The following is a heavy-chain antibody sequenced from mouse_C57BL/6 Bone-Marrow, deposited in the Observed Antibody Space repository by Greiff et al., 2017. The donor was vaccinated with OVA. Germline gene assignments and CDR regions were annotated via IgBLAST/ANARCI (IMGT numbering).Heavy chain of an antibody. CDR3: ARGGLLRCAYYAMDY. CDR2: IYPRSGNT. Sequence: QVQLQQSGAELARPGASVKLSCKASGYTFTSYGISWVKQRTGQGLEWIGEIYPRSGNTYYNEKFKGKATLTADKSSSTAYMELRSLTSEDSAVYFCARGGLLRCAYYAMDYWGQGTSVTVSS. J-gene: IGHJ4*01. D-gene: IGHD1-1*01. V-gene: IGHV1-81*01. CDR1: GYTFTSYG.